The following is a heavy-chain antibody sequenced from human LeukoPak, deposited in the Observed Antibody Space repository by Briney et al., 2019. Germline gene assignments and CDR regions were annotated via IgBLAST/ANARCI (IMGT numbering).Heavy chain of an antibody. CDR3: ARRTWIQLWLKFDP. V-gene: IGHV3-7*01. CDR1: GFTFSSCW. D-gene: IGHD5-18*01. Sequence: GGSLRLSCAASGFTFSSCWMSWVRQAPGKGLEWVANIKQDGGEKYYVDSVQGRFTISRDNAKNSLYLQMNSLRAEDTAVYYCARRTWIQLWLKFDPWGQGTLVTVSS. CDR2: IKQDGGEK. J-gene: IGHJ5*02.